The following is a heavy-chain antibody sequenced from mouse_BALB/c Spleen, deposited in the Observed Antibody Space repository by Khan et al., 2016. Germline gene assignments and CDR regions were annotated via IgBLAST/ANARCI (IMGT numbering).Heavy chain of an antibody. V-gene: IGHV4-1*02. CDR2: INPDSSTI. CDR3: ARQGNYGYDVY. D-gene: IGHD2-2*01. Sequence: EVKLLESGGGLVQPGGSLKLSCAASGFDFSRYWMSWVRQAPGKGLEWIGEINPDSSTINYTPSLKDKFIISRDNAKNTLYLQMSKVRSEDTAVYDCARQGNYGYDVYWGQGTTLTVSS. CDR1: GFDFSRYW. J-gene: IGHJ2*01.